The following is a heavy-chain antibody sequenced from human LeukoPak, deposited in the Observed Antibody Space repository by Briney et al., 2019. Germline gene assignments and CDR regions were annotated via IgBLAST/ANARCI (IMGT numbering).Heavy chain of an antibody. Sequence: SETLSLTCTVSGGSISSYYWSWIRQPPGKGLEWIGYIYYSGSTNYNPSLKSRVTISVDTSKNLFSLNLSSVTAADTAVYYCARARVGAPTDYWGQGTLVTVSS. J-gene: IGHJ4*02. CDR1: GGSISSYY. V-gene: IGHV4-59*08. D-gene: IGHD1-26*01. CDR3: ARARVGAPTDY. CDR2: IYYSGST.